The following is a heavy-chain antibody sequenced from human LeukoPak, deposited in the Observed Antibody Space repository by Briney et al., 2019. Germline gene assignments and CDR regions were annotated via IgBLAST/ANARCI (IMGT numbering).Heavy chain of an antibody. CDR3: ARNTYSSWPY. V-gene: IGHV3-7*01. CDR1: GFTFGSYW. Sequence: GGSLRLSCAASGFTFGSYWMTWIRQAPGKGLEWVAHIKEDATESRSADSVKGRFTISRDNTKNSLFLQINSLRAEDTAVYYCARNTYSSWPYWGQGTLVTVSS. CDR2: IKEDATES. D-gene: IGHD6-13*01. J-gene: IGHJ4*02.